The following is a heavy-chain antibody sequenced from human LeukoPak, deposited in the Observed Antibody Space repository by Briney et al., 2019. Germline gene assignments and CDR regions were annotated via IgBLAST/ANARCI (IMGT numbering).Heavy chain of an antibody. CDR2: IHSKAYGGTR. Sequence: GGSLRLSCTASGFTFGDYAMSWFRQAPGKGLEWVGFIHSKAYGGTREYAASVKGRFTISRGDSKGIAYLQMNSLKAEDTAVYYCTRDITVDKWHYWGQGTLVTVSS. CDR1: GFTFGDYA. CDR3: TRDITVDKWHY. J-gene: IGHJ4*02. D-gene: IGHD4-23*01. V-gene: IGHV3-49*03.